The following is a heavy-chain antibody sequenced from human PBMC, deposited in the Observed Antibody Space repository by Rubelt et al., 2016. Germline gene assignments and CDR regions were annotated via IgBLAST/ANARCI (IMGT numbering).Heavy chain of an antibody. D-gene: IGHD3-16*01. J-gene: IGHJ4*02. CDR3: ASGGGGA. CDR1: GFTFSSYI. V-gene: IGHV3-21*01. CDR2: ISAGSTYM. Sequence: EVQLVESGGGLVKPGGSLRLSCAASGFTFSSYIINWVRQAPGKGLEWVSSISAGSTYMYYADSVKGRFTISRDNSKNTLYLQMNSLRAEDTAVYYCASGGGGAWGQGTLVTVSS.